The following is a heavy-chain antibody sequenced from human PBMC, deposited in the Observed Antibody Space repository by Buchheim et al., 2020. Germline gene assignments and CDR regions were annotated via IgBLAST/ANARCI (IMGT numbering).Heavy chain of an antibody. V-gene: IGHV3-30-3*01. J-gene: IGHJ6*02. CDR2: ISYDGNTK. CDR3: AKDREVDTNSCYISNYYYYGMDV. CDR1: GFTFNAYA. Sequence: QVQLVESGGGVVQPGRSLRLSCAASGFTFNAYAMHWVRQAPGKGLEWVAIISYDGNTKYYADSVKGRFTISRVNSKNTLYLQMNILRPEDTAVYHCAKDREVDTNSCYISNYYYYGMDVWGQGTT. D-gene: IGHD2-2*01.